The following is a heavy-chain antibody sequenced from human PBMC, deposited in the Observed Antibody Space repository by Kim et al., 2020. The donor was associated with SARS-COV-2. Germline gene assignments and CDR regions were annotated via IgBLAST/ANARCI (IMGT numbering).Heavy chain of an antibody. CDR2: T. D-gene: IGHD3-10*01. Sequence: TNYNPSLKSRVTISVDTSKNQFSLKLSSVTAADTAVYYCARASGSGSLDYWGQGTLVTVSS. J-gene: IGHJ4*02. V-gene: IGHV4-34*01. CDR3: ARASGSGSLDY.